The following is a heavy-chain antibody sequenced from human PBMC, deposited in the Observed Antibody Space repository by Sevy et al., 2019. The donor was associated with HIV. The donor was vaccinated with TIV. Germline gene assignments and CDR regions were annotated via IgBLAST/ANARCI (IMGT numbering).Heavy chain of an antibody. D-gene: IGHD6-6*01. CDR2: ISSSGSTI. Sequence: GGSLRLSCAASGFTFSDYYMSWIRQAPGKGLEWVSHISSSGSTIYYADSVKGRFTISRDNAKNSLYLQMNSLRAEDTAVYYCARDLEYSSSQGIYYYYYMDVWGKGTTVTVSS. V-gene: IGHV3-11*01. CDR3: ARDLEYSSSQGIYYYYYMDV. J-gene: IGHJ6*03. CDR1: GFTFSDYY.